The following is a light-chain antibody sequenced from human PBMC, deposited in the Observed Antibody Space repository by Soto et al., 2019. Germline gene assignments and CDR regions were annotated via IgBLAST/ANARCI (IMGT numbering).Light chain of an antibody. Sequence: DIQMTQSPSTLSASVGDRVTITCRASQSISSWLAWYQQKPGKAPKLLIYDASSLESGVPSRFSGSGSGTEFTLTISSLQPDDFATYYCQQSYSTLKTFGQGTKVDIK. V-gene: IGKV1-5*01. CDR2: DAS. J-gene: IGKJ1*01. CDR1: QSISSW. CDR3: QQSYSTLKT.